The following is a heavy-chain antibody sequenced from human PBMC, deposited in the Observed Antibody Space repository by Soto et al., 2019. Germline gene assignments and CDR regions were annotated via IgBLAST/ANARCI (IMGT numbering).Heavy chain of an antibody. CDR3: ARDRRGRTGSFDY. Sequence: QVQLVESGGGVVQPGRSLRLSCAASGFTFSSYGMHWVRQAPGKGLEGVAVIWYDGSNKYYADSVKGRFTISRDNSKNTLYLQMNSLRAEDTAVYYCARDRRGRTGSFDYWGQGTLVTVSS. V-gene: IGHV3-33*01. CDR2: IWYDGSNK. CDR1: GFTFSSYG. J-gene: IGHJ4*02. D-gene: IGHD3-10*01.